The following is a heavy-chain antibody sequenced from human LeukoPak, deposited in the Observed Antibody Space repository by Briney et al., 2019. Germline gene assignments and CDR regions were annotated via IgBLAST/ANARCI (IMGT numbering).Heavy chain of an antibody. D-gene: IGHD6-13*01. V-gene: IGHV1-69*13. CDR1: GGTFSSYA. CDR3: ARMEAGIAAAGYFDY. CDR2: IIPIFGTV. Sequence: SVKVSCKASGGTFSSYAISWVRQAPGQGLEWMGGIIPIFGTVNYAQKFQGRVTITADESTSTAYMELSSLRSEDTAVYYCARMEAGIAAAGYFDYWGQGTLVTVSS. J-gene: IGHJ4*02.